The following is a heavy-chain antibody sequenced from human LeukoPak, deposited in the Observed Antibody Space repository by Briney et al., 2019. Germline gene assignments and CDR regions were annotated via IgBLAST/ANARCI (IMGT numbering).Heavy chain of an antibody. Sequence: SVTVSCKASGGTFSSYTISWVRQAPGQGLEWMGRIIPILGIANYAQKFQGRVTITADKSTSTAYMELSSLRSEDTAVYYCARGRRGKPAAILDYYYYGMDVWGQGTTVTVSS. CDR2: IIPILGIA. J-gene: IGHJ6*02. V-gene: IGHV1-69*10. D-gene: IGHD2-2*02. CDR3: ARGRRGKPAAILDYYYYGMDV. CDR1: GGTFSSYT.